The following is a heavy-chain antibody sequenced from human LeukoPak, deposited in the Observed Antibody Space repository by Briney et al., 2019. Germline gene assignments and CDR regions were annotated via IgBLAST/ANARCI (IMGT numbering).Heavy chain of an antibody. CDR2: IYYSGST. Sequence: PSETLSLTCTVSGGSISSYYWSWIRQPPGKGLEWIGYIYYSGSTNYNPSLKSRVTISVDTSKNQSSLKLSSVTAADTAVYYCARSDQSGYYYLDYWGQGTLVTVSS. D-gene: IGHD3-3*01. V-gene: IGHV4-59*01. CDR1: GGSISSYY. J-gene: IGHJ4*02. CDR3: ARSDQSGYYYLDY.